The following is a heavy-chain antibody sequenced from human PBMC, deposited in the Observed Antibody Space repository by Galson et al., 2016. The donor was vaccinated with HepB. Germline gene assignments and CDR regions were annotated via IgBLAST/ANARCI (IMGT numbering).Heavy chain of an antibody. CDR2: ISDGGTT. V-gene: IGHV3-23*01. Sequence: SLRLSCAASGFIFNNYAMTWVRQAPGAGLEWVSGISDGGTTIYADSVKGRFTISRDNSKKTLYLQMNSLRVEDTAVYYCAKCSGGSCFSSTYFDSWGQGIRVTVSS. CDR3: AKCSGGSCFSSTYFDS. D-gene: IGHD2-15*01. CDR1: GFIFNNYA. J-gene: IGHJ4*02.